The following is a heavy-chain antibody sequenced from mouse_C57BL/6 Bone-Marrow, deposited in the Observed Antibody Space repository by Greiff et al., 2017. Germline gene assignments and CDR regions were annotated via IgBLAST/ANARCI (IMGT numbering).Heavy chain of an antibody. J-gene: IGHJ2*01. CDR2: IHPNSGST. CDR1: GYTFTSYW. D-gene: IGHD1-1*01. CDR3: ARSTDGSY. Sequence: QVQLQQPGAELVQPGASVKLSCKASGYTFTSYWMHWVKQRPGQGLEWIGMIHPNSGSTNYTETFKSKATLTVDQSSSTAYMQLSSLTSEDSAVYYCARSTDGSYWGQGTTLTVSS. V-gene: IGHV1-64*01.